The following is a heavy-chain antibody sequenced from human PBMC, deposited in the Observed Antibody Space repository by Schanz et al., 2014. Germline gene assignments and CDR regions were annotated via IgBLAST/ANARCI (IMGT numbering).Heavy chain of an antibody. CDR3: ARDGGELGRGVIERVNHYYYGMDV. CDR2: ISPYTGNT. D-gene: IGHD3-10*01. J-gene: IGHJ6*02. V-gene: IGHV1-18*01. CDR1: GYTFSDYG. Sequence: QVQLVQSGDEVKKPGASVKVSCKTSGYTFSDYGITWVRQAPGQGLEWVGWISPYTGNTHYFDKMEGRVTMTTDTSTSTAYMELRSLRSDDTAMYYCARDGGELGRGVIERVNHYYYGMDVWGQGTTVTVSS.